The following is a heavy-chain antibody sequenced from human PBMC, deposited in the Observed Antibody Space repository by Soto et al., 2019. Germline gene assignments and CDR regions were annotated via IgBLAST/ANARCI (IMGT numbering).Heavy chain of an antibody. CDR2: IKSKTDGGTT. V-gene: IGHV3-15*01. J-gene: IGHJ4*02. Sequence: EVQLVESGGGLEKHGGSLRLSCAASGFTFSNAWMSWVRQAPGKGLEWVGRIKSKTDGGTTDYAAPVKGRFTISRDDSKNTLYLQMNSLKTEDTAVYYCTTDSPGDYDSSGYWNYFDYWGQGTLVTVSS. CDR1: GFTFSNAW. D-gene: IGHD3-22*01. CDR3: TTDSPGDYDSSGYWNYFDY.